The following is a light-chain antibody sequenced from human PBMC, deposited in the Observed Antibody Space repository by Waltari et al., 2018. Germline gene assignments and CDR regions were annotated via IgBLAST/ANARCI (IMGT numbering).Light chain of an antibody. CDR3: QQSSSTPPFT. Sequence: DIQMTQSPSSLSASVGDRVTITCRASQSISSYLNWYQQKPVKAPKLLIYAASNLQSGVPSRVSGSGSGTDFTLTINSLQPEDFATYYCQQSSSTPPFTFGPGTKVDIK. J-gene: IGKJ3*01. CDR2: AAS. CDR1: QSISSY. V-gene: IGKV1-39*01.